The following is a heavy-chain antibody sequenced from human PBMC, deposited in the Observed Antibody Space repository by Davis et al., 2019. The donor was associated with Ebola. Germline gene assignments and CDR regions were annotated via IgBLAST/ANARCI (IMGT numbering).Heavy chain of an antibody. CDR3: ARDLGRDSSELLRDY. Sequence: SVPVPRKASRYTLTSHGISRVRQAPRQGLEWMGWTSPYNGNTNYAQKPQGRVTMTTDTSTSTAYMELRGLRSDGTAVYYCARDLGRDSSELLRDYWGQGTLVTVSS. CDR2: TSPYNGNT. J-gene: IGHJ4*02. CDR1: RYTLTSHG. D-gene: IGHD3-22*01. V-gene: IGHV1-18*01.